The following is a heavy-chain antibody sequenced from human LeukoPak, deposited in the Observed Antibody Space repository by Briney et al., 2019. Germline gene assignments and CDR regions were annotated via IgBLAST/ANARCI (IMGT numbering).Heavy chain of an antibody. D-gene: IGHD2-2*01. CDR1: GGSISSGGYS. CDR2: IYHSGST. CDR3: ARMRLGYCSSTSCSKVGNWFDP. V-gene: IGHV4-30-2*01. Sequence: SETLSLTCAVSGGSISSGGYSWSWIRQPPGKGLEWIGYIYHSGSTYYNPSPKSRVTISADRSKNQFSLKLSSVTAADTAVYYCARMRLGYCSSTSCSKVGNWFDPWGQGTLVTVSS. J-gene: IGHJ5*02.